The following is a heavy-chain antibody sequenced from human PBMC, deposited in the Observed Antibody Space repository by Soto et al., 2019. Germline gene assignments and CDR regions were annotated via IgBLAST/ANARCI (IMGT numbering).Heavy chain of an antibody. V-gene: IGHV3-53*01. CDR2: IYSGGST. CDR1: GFTVSSNY. J-gene: IGHJ6*02. CDR3: ARDTRYCSGGSCDYGMDV. Sequence: GGSLRLSCAASGFTVSSNYMSWVRQAPGKGLEWVSVIYSGGSTYYADSVKGRFTISRDNSKNTLYLQMNSLRAEDTAVYYCARDTRYCSGGSCDYGMDVWGQGT. D-gene: IGHD2-15*01.